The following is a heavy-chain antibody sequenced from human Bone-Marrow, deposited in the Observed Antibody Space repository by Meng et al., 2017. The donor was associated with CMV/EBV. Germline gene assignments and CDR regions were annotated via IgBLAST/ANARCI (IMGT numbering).Heavy chain of an antibody. Sequence: GGSLRLSWKGSGYSFTSYWTGWVRQMPGKGLEWMGIIYPGDSDTRYSPSFQGQVTISADKSISTAYLQWSSLKASDTAMYYCARYTREDIVVVPAAISYYGMDVWGQGTTVTVSS. V-gene: IGHV5-51*01. CDR2: IYPGDSDT. CDR3: ARYTREDIVVVPAAISYYGMDV. D-gene: IGHD2-2*01. J-gene: IGHJ6*01. CDR1: GYSFTSYW.